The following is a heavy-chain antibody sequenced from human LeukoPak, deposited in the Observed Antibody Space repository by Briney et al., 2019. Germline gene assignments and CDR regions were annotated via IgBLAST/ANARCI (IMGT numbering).Heavy chain of an antibody. D-gene: IGHD2-21*02. CDR1: GESFSGYY. CDR2: INHSGST. Sequence: PSETLSLTCAVYGESFSGYYWSWIRQPPGKGLEWIGEINHSGSTNYNPSLKSRVTISVDTSKNQFSLKLSSVTAADTAVYYCARGRSGLGSIVVVTAIRAKSFDYWGQGTLVTVSS. V-gene: IGHV4-34*01. CDR3: ARGRSGLGSIVVVTAIRAKSFDY. J-gene: IGHJ4*02.